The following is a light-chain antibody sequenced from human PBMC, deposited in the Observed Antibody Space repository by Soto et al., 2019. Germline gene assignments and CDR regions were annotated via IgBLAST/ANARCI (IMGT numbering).Light chain of an antibody. V-gene: IGKV1-39*01. CDR2: AAS. Sequence: DIQMTQSPSSLSASVGDRVTITCRASQSIGTSLNWYQQKPGKVPKLLIYAASSLQSGVPSGFSGSGSGTDFTLAISSLQPDDFATYYCQQTYTTPHTFGQGTKVDIK. J-gene: IGKJ2*01. CDR3: QQTYTTPHT. CDR1: QSIGTS.